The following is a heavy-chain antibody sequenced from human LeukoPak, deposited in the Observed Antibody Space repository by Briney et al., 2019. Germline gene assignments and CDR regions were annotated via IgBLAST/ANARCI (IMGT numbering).Heavy chain of an antibody. CDR2: IYYSGST. CDR3: ARGYCSSTSCNREFDY. Sequence: SETLSLTCTVSGGSISSSSYYWGWIRQPPGKGLEWIGSIYYSGSTYYNPSLKSRVTISVDTSKNQFSLKLSSVTAADTAVYYCARGYCSSTSCNREFDYWGQGTLVTVSS. CDR1: GGSISSSSYY. D-gene: IGHD2-2*01. J-gene: IGHJ4*02. V-gene: IGHV4-39*01.